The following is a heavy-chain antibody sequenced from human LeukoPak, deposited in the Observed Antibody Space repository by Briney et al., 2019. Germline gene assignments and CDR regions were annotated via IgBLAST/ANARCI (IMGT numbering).Heavy chain of an antibody. D-gene: IGHD1-26*01. CDR3: AKALGGIVGAPDAFDI. CDR1: GFTFDDYA. Sequence: GGSLRLSCAASGFTFDDYAMHWVRQAPGKGLEWVSGISWNSGSIGYADSVKGRFTISRDNAKNSLYLQMNSLRAEDTALYYCAKALGGIVGAPDAFDIWGQGTMVTVSS. CDR2: ISWNSGSI. V-gene: IGHV3-9*01. J-gene: IGHJ3*02.